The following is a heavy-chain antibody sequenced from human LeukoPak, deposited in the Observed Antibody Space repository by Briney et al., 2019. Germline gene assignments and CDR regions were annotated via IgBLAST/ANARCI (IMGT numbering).Heavy chain of an antibody. V-gene: IGHV1-2*02. CDR3: ARGGIYWDY. J-gene: IGHJ4*02. CDR1: GSTFTAYY. D-gene: IGHD2-15*01. Sequence: GASVKVSCKASGSTFTAYYVHWVRQAPGQGPEWMGWIHPNSGGADYAPNFQGRVTMTRDTSLTTAFMELSSLRSDDTAMYYCARGGIYWDYWGQGTQVTVFS. CDR2: IHPNSGGA.